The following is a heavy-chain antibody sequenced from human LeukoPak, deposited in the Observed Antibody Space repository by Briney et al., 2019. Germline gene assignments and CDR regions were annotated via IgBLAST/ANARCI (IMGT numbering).Heavy chain of an antibody. V-gene: IGHV3-23*01. D-gene: IGHD3-22*01. CDR3: ARVLVGLSYYDSSGYYSVDY. Sequence: EGSLRLSCAATGFIFSNYAMSWVRQAPGKGLEWVSTISSSGVSTYYADSVKGRFTISRDNSKNTLYLQMNSLRGEDTAVYYCARVLVGLSYYDSSGYYSVDYWGQGTLVTVSS. CDR2: ISSSGVST. CDR1: GFIFSNYA. J-gene: IGHJ4*02.